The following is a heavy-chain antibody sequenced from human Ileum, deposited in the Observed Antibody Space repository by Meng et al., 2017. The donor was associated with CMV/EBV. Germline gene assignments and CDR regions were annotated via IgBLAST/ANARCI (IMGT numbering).Heavy chain of an antibody. Sequence: IHGVRQAPGQGLEWMALINPSGYSTTYAQKFQGRVTVTTDTSARTVQLQVSGLRSEDTAVYYCVRDGGTYRTAATGGYDFYYYGLDVWGQGTTVTVSS. CDR3: VRDGGTYRTAATGGYDFYYYGLDV. V-gene: IGHV1-46*01. J-gene: IGHJ6*02. CDR2: INPSGYST. D-gene: IGHD1-14*01.